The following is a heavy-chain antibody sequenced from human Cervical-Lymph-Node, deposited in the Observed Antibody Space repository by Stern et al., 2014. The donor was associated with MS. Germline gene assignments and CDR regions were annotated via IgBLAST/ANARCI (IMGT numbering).Heavy chain of an antibody. V-gene: IGHV3-21*01. Sequence: EVQLVESGGGLVKPGGSLRLSCAASGFTFSSYRMNWVRQAPGKGLEWVASISSGGSYIYYADSLKRRFTISRDNDKNSLYLQMNSLRAEDTAVYYCARGRGGNYRYYFDYWGQGTLVTVSS. CDR1: GFTFSSYR. D-gene: IGHD4-23*01. CDR3: ARGRGGNYRYYFDY. J-gene: IGHJ4*02. CDR2: ISSGGSYI.